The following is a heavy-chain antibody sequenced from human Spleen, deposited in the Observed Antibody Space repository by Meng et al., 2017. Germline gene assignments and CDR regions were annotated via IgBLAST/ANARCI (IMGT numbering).Heavy chain of an antibody. CDR3: ARGRLKSNFDY. CDR1: GGSFSDYY. CDR2: INHSGST. V-gene: IGHV4-34*01. J-gene: IGHJ4*02. Sequence: QVQLQQWGAGMLKPSETLSLTCVVSGGSFSDYYWSWIRQPPGKGLEWIGEINHSGSTNYNPSLESRATISVDTSQNNLSLKLSSVTAADPAVYYCARGRLKSNFDYWGQGTLVTVSS. D-gene: IGHD5/OR15-5a*01.